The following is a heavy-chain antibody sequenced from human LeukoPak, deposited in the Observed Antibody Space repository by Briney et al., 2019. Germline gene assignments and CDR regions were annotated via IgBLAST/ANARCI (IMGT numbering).Heavy chain of an antibody. CDR3: SRENGAFSPFGY. CDR1: GGSISNTNW. CDR2: ISLTGLT. V-gene: IGHV4-4*02. J-gene: IGHJ4*02. Sequence: SETLSLTCGVSGGSISNTNWWSWVRRPPRQGLEWIGEISLTGLTHYNPSLESRVTVSLDKSRNQLSLNLTSVTAADTAVYYCSRENGAFSPFGYWGQGTLVSVLS. D-gene: IGHD2-8*01.